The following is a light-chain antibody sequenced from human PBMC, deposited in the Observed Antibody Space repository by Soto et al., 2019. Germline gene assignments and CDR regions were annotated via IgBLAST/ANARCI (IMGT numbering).Light chain of an antibody. V-gene: IGKV3-20*01. Sequence: EIVLTQSPGTLSLSPGERATLSCRAIQSVSSRYLAWYQQKPGQAPRLLIYGASNRATGIPDRFSGSGSGTDFTLTISRLEPEDFAVYYCQQFGSSPPITFGQGTRLEIK. J-gene: IGKJ5*01. CDR3: QQFGSSPPIT. CDR2: GAS. CDR1: QSVSSRY.